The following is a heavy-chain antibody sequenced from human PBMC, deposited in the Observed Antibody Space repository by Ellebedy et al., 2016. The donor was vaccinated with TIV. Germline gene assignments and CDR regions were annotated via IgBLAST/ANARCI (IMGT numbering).Heavy chain of an antibody. J-gene: IGHJ3*02. CDR1: GYTFTGYF. CDR3: ARGRTAMVTSRAFDI. Sequence: ASVKVSCKASGYTFTGYFVHWVRQAPGQGLEWMGWINSNSGGTNYEQKFQGRVSMTRDTSISTAYMELSSLRSEDTAVYYCARGRTAMVTSRAFDIWGQGTMVTVSS. D-gene: IGHD5-18*01. V-gene: IGHV1-2*02. CDR2: INSNSGGT.